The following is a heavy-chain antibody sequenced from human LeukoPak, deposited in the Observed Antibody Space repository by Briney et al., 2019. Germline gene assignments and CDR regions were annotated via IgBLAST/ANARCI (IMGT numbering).Heavy chain of an antibody. CDR2: ISGSDGST. V-gene: IGHV3-23*01. J-gene: IGHJ4*02. CDR3: ARSREEYCSGGSCYSVYFDY. Sequence: GGSLRLSCAASGFTFSSYAMSWVRQAPGKGLEWVSAISGSDGSTYYADSVKGRFTISRDNSKNTLYLQMNSLRAEDTAVYYWARSREEYCSGGSCYSVYFDYWGQGTLVTVSS. CDR1: GFTFSSYA. D-gene: IGHD2-15*01.